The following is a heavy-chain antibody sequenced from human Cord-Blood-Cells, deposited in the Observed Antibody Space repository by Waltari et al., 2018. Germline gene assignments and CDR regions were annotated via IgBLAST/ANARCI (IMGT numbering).Heavy chain of an antibody. CDR3: ARDAQYYDFWSGYYRPMGFDY. CDR1: GYTFTGYY. D-gene: IGHD3-3*01. CDR2: INPNSGGT. J-gene: IGHJ4*02. V-gene: IGHV1-2*02. Sequence: QVQLVQSGAEVKKPGASVKVSCKASGYTFTGYYMHWVRQAPGQGLEWMGWINPNSGGTNYAQKFQGRVTMTRDTSISTAYMELSRLRSDDTAVYYCARDAQYYDFWSGYYRPMGFDYWGQGTLVTVSS.